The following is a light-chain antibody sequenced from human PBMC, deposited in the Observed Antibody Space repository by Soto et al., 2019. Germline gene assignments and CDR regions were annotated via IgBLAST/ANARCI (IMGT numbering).Light chain of an antibody. J-gene: IGKJ1*01. CDR3: QQYGASPRT. CDR2: GAS. Sequence: EIVLTQSPGTLSLSPGERATLSCMASQSVSSSYLAWYQQKPGQAPRLVIYGASSRATGIPDRFSGSGSGTDFTLIISRLESEDFAVYYCQQYGASPRTFGQGTKVEIK. V-gene: IGKV3-20*01. CDR1: QSVSSSY.